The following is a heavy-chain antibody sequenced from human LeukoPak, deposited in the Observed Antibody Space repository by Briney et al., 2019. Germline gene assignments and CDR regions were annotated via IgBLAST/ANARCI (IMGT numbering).Heavy chain of an antibody. V-gene: IGHV5-51*01. Sequence: GKSLKISCKGSGYSFSNYWIGWVRQMPGRGLEWMGFVYPGDSDTRYSPSFQGQVTISADKSISTAYLQWSSLKASDTAMYYCTRLDGSGTYSRGPDYWGQGTLVTVSS. CDR3: TRLDGSGTYSRGPDY. D-gene: IGHD3-10*01. CDR1: GYSFSNYW. J-gene: IGHJ4*02. CDR2: VYPGDSDT.